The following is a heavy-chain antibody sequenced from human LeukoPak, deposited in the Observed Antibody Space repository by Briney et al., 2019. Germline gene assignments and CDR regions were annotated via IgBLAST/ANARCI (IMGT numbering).Heavy chain of an antibody. J-gene: IGHJ6*03. CDR1: GGSFSGYY. D-gene: IGHD4-17*01. V-gene: IGHV4-34*01. CDR3: ATSGKGYGDYGPLYYYYMDV. Sequence: PSETLSLTCAVYGGSFSGYYWSWIRQPPGKGLEWIGEINHSGSTNYNPSLKSRVTISVDTSKNQFSLKLSSVTAEDTAVYYCATSGKGYGDYGPLYYYYMDVWGKGTTVTVSS. CDR2: INHSGST.